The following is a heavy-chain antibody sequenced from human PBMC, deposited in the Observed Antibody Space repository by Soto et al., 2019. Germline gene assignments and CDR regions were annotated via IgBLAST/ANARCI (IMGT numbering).Heavy chain of an antibody. D-gene: IGHD3-3*02. CDR1: GGSISSGGYS. CDR3: ARVGRIFRWCDP. J-gene: IGHJ5*02. CDR2: IHDSGST. V-gene: IGHV4-31*03. Sequence: QVQLQESGPGLVKPSQTLSLTCTVSGGSISSGGYSWSWIRQHPGKGLEWIGYIHDSGSTYYNPSLKSRVTISVDTSKNQFSLKLSSVTAADTAVDYCARVGRIFRWCDPWGQGTLVTVSS.